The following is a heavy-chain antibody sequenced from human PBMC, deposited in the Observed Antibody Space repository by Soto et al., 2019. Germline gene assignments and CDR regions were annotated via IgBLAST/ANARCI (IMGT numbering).Heavy chain of an antibody. CDR3: ARDLNEGGTFYGVFDR. CDR2: IYSIGST. CDR1: GFTVSSND. D-gene: IGHD1-26*01. Sequence: GGSLRLCCAASGFTVSSNDMSWVRQAPGKGLETVTLIYSIGSTHYVDSVKCRFTVSRDNSKNTLLLRVNNLRAEDMALYYCARDLNEGGTFYGVFDRWGQGTLVTVSS. J-gene: IGHJ4*02. V-gene: IGHV3-53*01.